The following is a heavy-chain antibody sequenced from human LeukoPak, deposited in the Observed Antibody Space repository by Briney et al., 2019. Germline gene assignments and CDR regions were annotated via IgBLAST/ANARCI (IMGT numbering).Heavy chain of an antibody. D-gene: IGHD6-13*01. Sequence: PSETLSLTCTVSGGSISSGDFCWSWIRQPPGQGLEWIGYIYYSGSTYYNPSLKSRITISVDTSKNQFSLKLSSVTAADTAVYYCARDLLYSSPGFDYWGQGTLVTVSS. V-gene: IGHV4-30-4*08. CDR1: GGSISSGDFC. CDR3: ARDLLYSSPGFDY. CDR2: IYYSGST. J-gene: IGHJ4*02.